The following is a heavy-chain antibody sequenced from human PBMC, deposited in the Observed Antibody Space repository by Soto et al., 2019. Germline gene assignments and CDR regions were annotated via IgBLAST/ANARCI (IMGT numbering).Heavy chain of an antibody. CDR2: MNPNSGNT. CDR1: GYTFTSYD. Sequence: ASVKVSCKASGYTFTSYDINWVRQATGQGLEWMGWMNPNSGNTGYAQKFQGRVTMTRNTSISTAYMELSSLRSEDTAVYYCARIAGYNWNYDYYYYMDVWGKGTTVTVSS. CDR3: ARIAGYNWNYDYYYYMDV. V-gene: IGHV1-8*01. J-gene: IGHJ6*03. D-gene: IGHD1-20*01.